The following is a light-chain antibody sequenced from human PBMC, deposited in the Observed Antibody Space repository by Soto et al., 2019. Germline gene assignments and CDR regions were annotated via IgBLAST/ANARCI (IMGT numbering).Light chain of an antibody. J-gene: IGKJ5*01. CDR3: HQRNK. Sequence: DIQMTQSPSTLSASVGDRVTITCRASQSIGRWLAWYQQKPGKAPNLLIYDASSLEGGVPSRFSGSGSGTEFTLTISSLEPEDFGVYFCHQRNKFGQGTRLEIK. V-gene: IGKV1-5*01. CDR2: DAS. CDR1: QSIGRW.